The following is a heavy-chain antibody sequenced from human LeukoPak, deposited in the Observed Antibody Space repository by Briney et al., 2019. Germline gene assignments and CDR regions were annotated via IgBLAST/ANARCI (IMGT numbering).Heavy chain of an antibody. V-gene: IGHV1-18*01. Sequence: ASVKVSCKASGYTFTSYGISWVRQAPGQGLEWMGWISAYNGNTNYAQKLQGRVTMTTDTSTSTAYMELSSLRSEDTAVYYCARRNYYDSSGYNAFDIWGQGTMVTVSS. CDR2: ISAYNGNT. CDR1: GYTFTSYG. D-gene: IGHD3-22*01. J-gene: IGHJ3*02. CDR3: ARRNYYDSSGYNAFDI.